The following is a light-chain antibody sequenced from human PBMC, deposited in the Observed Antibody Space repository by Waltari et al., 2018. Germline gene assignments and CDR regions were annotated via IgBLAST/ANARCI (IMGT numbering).Light chain of an antibody. J-gene: IGLJ2*01. Sequence: QSALTQPASVSGSPGPSLTISCTGTSSDVGAYNSVSWYQQHPGKAPKLMIFDVSNRPSGVSNRFSGSKSGNTASLTISGLQAEDEADYYCSSYISSSTLELFGGGTSLTVL. CDR2: DVS. CDR3: SSYISSSTLEL. V-gene: IGLV2-14*03. CDR1: SSDVGAYNS.